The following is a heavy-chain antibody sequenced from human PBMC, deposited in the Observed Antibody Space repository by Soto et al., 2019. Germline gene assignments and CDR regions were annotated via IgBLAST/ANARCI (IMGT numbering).Heavy chain of an antibody. Sequence: GGSLRLSCAASGFTFSSYAMHWVRQAPGKGLEWVAVISYDGSNKYYADSVKGRFTISRDNSKNTLYLQMNSLRAEDTAGYYCARGAAETYYYDSSGSPDAFDIWGQGTMVTVSS. CDR2: ISYDGSNK. D-gene: IGHD3-22*01. V-gene: IGHV3-30-3*01. CDR3: ARGAAETYYYDSSGSPDAFDI. J-gene: IGHJ3*02. CDR1: GFTFSSYA.